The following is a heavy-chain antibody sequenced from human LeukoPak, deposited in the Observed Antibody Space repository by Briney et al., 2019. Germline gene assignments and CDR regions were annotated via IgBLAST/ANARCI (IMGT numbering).Heavy chain of an antibody. CDR2: INHSGST. Sequence: SETLSLTCTVSGGSISSSSYYWGWIRQPPGKGLEWIGEINHSGSTNYNPSLKSRVTISVDTSKNQFSLKLSSVTAADTAVYYCARVGYDFWSGYYKRPTYRNWFDPWGQGTLVTVSS. CDR3: ARVGYDFWSGYYKRPTYRNWFDP. J-gene: IGHJ5*02. CDR1: GGSISSSSYY. V-gene: IGHV4-39*07. D-gene: IGHD3-3*01.